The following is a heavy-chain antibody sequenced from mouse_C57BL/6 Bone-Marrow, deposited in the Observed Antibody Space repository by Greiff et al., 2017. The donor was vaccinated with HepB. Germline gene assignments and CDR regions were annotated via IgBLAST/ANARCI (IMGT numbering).Heavy chain of an antibody. CDR2: IDPSDSYT. CDR1: GYTFTSYW. V-gene: IGHV1-50*01. Sequence: QVQLQQPGAELVKPGASVKLSCKASGYTFTSYWMQWVKQRPGQGLEWIGEIDPSDSYTNYNQKFKGKATLTVDTSSSTAYMKLSSLTSEDSAVYYCARKRDYAMDYWGQGTSVTVSS. CDR3: ARKRDYAMDY. J-gene: IGHJ4*01.